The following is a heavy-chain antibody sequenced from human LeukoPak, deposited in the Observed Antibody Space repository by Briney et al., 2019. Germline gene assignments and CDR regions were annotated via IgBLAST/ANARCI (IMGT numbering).Heavy chain of an antibody. V-gene: IGHV3-74*01. Sequence: GGSLRLSCAASGFTFSSYWMHWVRQAPGKGLVWVSRINSDGSSTSYADSVKGQFTISRDNAKNTLYLQMNSLRAEDTAVYYCARDLYQLLPYYYYYYYMDVWGKGTTVTVSS. CDR1: GFTFSSYW. D-gene: IGHD2-2*01. J-gene: IGHJ6*03. CDR2: INSDGSST. CDR3: ARDLYQLLPYYYYYYYMDV.